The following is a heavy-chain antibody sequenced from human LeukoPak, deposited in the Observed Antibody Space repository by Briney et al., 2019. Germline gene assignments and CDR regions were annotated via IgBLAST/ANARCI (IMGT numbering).Heavy chain of an antibody. CDR3: ARLREIPVFGVVTKSTSYFDY. D-gene: IGHD3-3*01. V-gene: IGHV3-30*03. J-gene: IGHJ4*02. CDR2: ISYDGSNK. CDR1: GITFSSYG. Sequence: GGSLRLSCTASGITFSSYGMHWVRQAPGKGLEWVAVISYDGSNKYYADSVKGRFTTSRDNSKNTLYLQMNSLRAEDTAVYYCARLREIPVFGVVTKSTSYFDYWGQGTLVTVSS.